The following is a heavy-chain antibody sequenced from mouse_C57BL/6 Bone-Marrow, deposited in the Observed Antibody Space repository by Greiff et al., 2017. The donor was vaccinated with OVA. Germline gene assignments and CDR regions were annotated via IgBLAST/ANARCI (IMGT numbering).Heavy chain of an antibody. J-gene: IGHJ1*03. CDR2: INPGSGGT. D-gene: IGHD1-1*01. Sequence: QVQLQQSGAELVRPGTSVKVSCKASGYAFTNYLIEWVKQRPGQGLEWIGVINPGSGGTNYNEKFKGKATLTADKSSSTAYMQLSSLTSEDSAVYFCARESDYGSSYWYFDVWGTGTTVTVSS. V-gene: IGHV1-54*01. CDR1: GYAFTNYL. CDR3: ARESDYGSSYWYFDV.